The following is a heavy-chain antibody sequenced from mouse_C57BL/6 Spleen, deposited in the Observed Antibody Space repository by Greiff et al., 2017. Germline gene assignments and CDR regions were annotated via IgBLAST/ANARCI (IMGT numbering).Heavy chain of an antibody. CDR2: IYPGSGST. J-gene: IGHJ4*01. D-gene: IGHD2-5*01. CDR3: AREGGYSNYEEGMDY. Sequence: VQLQQPGAELVKPGASVKMSCKASGYTFTSYWITWVKQRPGQGLGWIGDIYPGSGSTNYNEKFKSKATLTVDTSSSTAYMQLSSLTSEDSAVYYCAREGGYSNYEEGMDYWGQGTSVTVSS. CDR1: GYTFTSYW. V-gene: IGHV1-55*01.